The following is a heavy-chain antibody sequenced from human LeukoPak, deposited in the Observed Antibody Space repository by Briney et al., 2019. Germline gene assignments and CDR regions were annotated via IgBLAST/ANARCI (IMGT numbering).Heavy chain of an antibody. Sequence: ASVKVSCKASGYTFTSYGISWVRQAPGQGLEWMGWISAYNGNTNYAQKLQGRVTMTTDTSTSTAYMELRSLRSDDTAVYYCASGGAVVGDYYYGMDVWGQGTTVTVSS. CDR1: GYTFTSYG. J-gene: IGHJ6*02. D-gene: IGHD6-19*01. V-gene: IGHV1-18*01. CDR3: ASGGAVVGDYYYGMDV. CDR2: ISAYNGNT.